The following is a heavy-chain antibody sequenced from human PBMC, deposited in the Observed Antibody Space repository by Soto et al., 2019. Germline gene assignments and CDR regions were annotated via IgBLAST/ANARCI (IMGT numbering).Heavy chain of an antibody. CDR3: ARTYSSSWSPFEY. CDR2: INQSGGT. Sequence: QVQLQQWGAGLLKPSETLSLTCAVYGGSFSGYYWSWIRQPPGKGLEWIGEINQSGGTNYNPSLKSRVTKPVDTSKNQFSLKLSSVTAADTAVYYCARTYSSSWSPFEYWVQGTLVTVSS. D-gene: IGHD6-13*01. CDR1: GGSFSGYY. J-gene: IGHJ4*02. V-gene: IGHV4-34*01.